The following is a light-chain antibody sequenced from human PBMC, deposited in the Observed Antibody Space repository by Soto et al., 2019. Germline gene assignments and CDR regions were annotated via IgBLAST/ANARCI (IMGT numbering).Light chain of an antibody. CDR1: QSVSSSS. J-gene: IGKJ1*01. CDR2: DAS. Sequence: EIVLTQSPDTLSLSPGDRATLSCGASQSVSSSSLAWYQQKPRLAPRLPIYDASSRAPGLPDRFSGIGSGTAFTLTILRLEPKDVAGYYWKQYGSSPRTFGHGTKGDIK. CDR3: KQYGSSPRT. V-gene: IGKV3D-20*01.